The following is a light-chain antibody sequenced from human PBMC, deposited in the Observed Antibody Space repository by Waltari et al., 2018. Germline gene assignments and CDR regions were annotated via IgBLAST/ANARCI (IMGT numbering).Light chain of an antibody. V-gene: IGLV2-14*01. Sequence: QSALTQPASVSGSPGPSLTISCTGSSSDVGGYNYVSWFQQHPGKAPKLMIYEVSNRPSGVSVRFSGSKSGNTASLTISGLQPEDEADYYCSSYTSSTTVVFGGGTKLTVL. CDR3: SSYTSSTTVV. CDR1: SSDVGGYNY. CDR2: EVS. J-gene: IGLJ2*01.